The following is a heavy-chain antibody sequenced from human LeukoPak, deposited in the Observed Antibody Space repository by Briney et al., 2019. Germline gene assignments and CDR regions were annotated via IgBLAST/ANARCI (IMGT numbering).Heavy chain of an antibody. CDR3: SREVGGSGTYYFDY. Sequence: SQTLSLTCAVSGGSISSGGYSWSWIRQPPGKGLEWIGYIYHSGSTYYNPSLKSRVTISVDRTKNQFSLKLSSVTAADTAVYYCSREVGGSGTYYFDYWGQGTLVTVSS. CDR2: IYHSGST. J-gene: IGHJ4*02. D-gene: IGHD3-10*01. V-gene: IGHV4-30-2*01. CDR1: GGSISSGGYS.